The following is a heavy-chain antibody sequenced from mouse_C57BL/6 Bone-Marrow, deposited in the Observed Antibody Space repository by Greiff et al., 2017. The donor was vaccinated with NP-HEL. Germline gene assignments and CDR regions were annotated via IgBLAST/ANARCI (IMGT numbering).Heavy chain of an antibody. CDR2: IYPGSGNT. CDR1: GYTFTDYY. CDR3: ARGDYYGSSLWYFDV. Sequence: VQLQESGAELVRPGASVKLSCKASGYTFTDYYTNWVKQRPGQGLEWIARIYPGSGNTYYNEKFKGKATLTAEKSSSTAYMQLSSLTSEDSAVYFCARGDYYGSSLWYFDVWGTGTTVTVSS. V-gene: IGHV1-76*01. J-gene: IGHJ1*03. D-gene: IGHD1-1*01.